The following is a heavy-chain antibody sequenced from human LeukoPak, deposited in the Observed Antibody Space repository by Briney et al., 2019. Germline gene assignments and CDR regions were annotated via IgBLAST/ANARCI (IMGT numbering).Heavy chain of an antibody. J-gene: IGHJ5*02. Sequence: NPSETLSLTCTVSGGSISSYYWSWIRQPPGKGLEWIGYIYYSGSTNYNPSLKSRVTISVDTSKNQFSLKLSSVTAADTAVYYCARRDTAMGGNWFDPWGQGTLVTVSS. V-gene: IGHV4-59*08. CDR3: ARRDTAMGGNWFDP. CDR1: GGSISSYY. CDR2: IYYSGST. D-gene: IGHD5-18*01.